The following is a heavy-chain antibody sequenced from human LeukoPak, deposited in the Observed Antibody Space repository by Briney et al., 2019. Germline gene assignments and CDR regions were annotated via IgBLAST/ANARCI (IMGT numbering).Heavy chain of an antibody. D-gene: IGHD5-12*01. CDR2: ISYDGSNK. CDR1: GFTFSSYA. V-gene: IGHV3-30-3*01. Sequence: GGSLRLSCAASGFTFSSYAMHWVRQAPGKGLEWVAVISYDGSNKYYADSVKGRFTISRDNSKNTLYLQMNSLRAEDTAVYYCARGIPGMYGGYVSPPYFDYWGQGTLVTVSS. CDR3: ARGIPGMYGGYVSPPYFDY. J-gene: IGHJ4*02.